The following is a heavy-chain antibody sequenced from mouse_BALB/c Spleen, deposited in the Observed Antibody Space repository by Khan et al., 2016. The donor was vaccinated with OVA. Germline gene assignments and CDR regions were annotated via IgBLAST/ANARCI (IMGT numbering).Heavy chain of an antibody. CDR1: GYTFTSYN. CDR3: ARKHYYGYPFAY. V-gene: IGHV1-12*01. J-gene: IGHJ3*01. CDR2: IYPGNGDT. Sequence: QVQLQQSGAELVKPGASVKMSCKASGYTFTSYNMHWVKQTPGQGLEWIGAIYPGNGDTSYNQKFKGKATLTADKSSSTAYMQLSSLTSEDSAVYYCARKHYYGYPFAYWGQGTLVTVSA. D-gene: IGHD1-2*01.